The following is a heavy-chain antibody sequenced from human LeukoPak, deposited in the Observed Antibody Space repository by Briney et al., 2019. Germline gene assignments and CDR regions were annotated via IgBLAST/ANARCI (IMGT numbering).Heavy chain of an antibody. D-gene: IGHD5-18*01. CDR1: GGSISSYY. CDR2: IYYSGST. CDR3: ARISLDTAMVRDYYYYYYMDV. Sequence: SETLSLTCTVSGGSISSYYWRWIRQPPGKGLEWIGYIYYSGSTNYNPSLKSRVTISVDTSKNQFSLKLSSVTAADTAVYYCARISLDTAMVRDYYYYYYMDVWGKGTRVTVSS. V-gene: IGHV4-59*01. J-gene: IGHJ6*03.